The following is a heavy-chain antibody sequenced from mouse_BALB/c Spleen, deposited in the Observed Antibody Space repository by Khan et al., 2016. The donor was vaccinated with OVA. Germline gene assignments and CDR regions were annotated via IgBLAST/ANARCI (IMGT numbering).Heavy chain of an antibody. CDR2: ILPGSGIT. CDR1: GYTFSSYW. D-gene: IGHD2-14*01. V-gene: IGHV1-9*01. J-gene: IGHJ1*01. CDR3: ASSRGVRPWYFDV. Sequence: QVQLQQSGAELMKPGASVKISCKATGYTFSSYWIEWVKQRPGHGLEWIGEILPGSGITNYNEKFKGKATFTADTSSNTAYMQLSSLTSEDSAVYYCASSRGVRPWYFDVWGAGTTVTVSS.